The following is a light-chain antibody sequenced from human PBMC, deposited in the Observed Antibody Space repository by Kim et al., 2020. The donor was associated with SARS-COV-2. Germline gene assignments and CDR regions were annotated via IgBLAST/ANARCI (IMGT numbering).Light chain of an antibody. Sequence: DIQMTQSPSSVSASIGDRVTITCRASQGINNWLAWYQQKPGKAPNPLISAASNLESGVPSRFSGSGSGTDFTLTISGLQPEDFATYYCQKAKSFPITFGQGTRLEIK. J-gene: IGKJ5*01. CDR3: QKAKSFPIT. CDR1: QGINNW. V-gene: IGKV1-12*01. CDR2: AAS.